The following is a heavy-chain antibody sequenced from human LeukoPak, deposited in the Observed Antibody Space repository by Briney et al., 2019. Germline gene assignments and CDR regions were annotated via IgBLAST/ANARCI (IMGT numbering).Heavy chain of an antibody. D-gene: IGHD1-26*01. CDR1: GFTFRSYW. Sequence: GGSLRLSCAASGFTFRSYWMHWVRQAPGKGLVWVSRINSDGSSTSYADSVKGRFTISRDNSKNTLYLQMNSLRAEDTAVYYCAKSVGATNVDYWGQGTLVTVSS. CDR3: AKSVGATNVDY. V-gene: IGHV3-74*01. CDR2: INSDGSST. J-gene: IGHJ4*02.